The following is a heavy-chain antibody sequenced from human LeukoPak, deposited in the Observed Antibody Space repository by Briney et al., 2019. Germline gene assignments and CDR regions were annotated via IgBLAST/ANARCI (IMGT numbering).Heavy chain of an antibody. CDR2: IYYSGST. J-gene: IGHJ4*02. CDR3: ARERKRGSCYSDC. V-gene: IGHV4-39*07. Sequence: SETLSLTCTVSGGSISSSSYYWGWIRQPPGKGLEWIGSIYYSGSTYYNPSLKSRVTISVDTSKNQFSLKLSSVTAADTAVYYCARERKRGSCYSDCWGQGTLVTVSS. D-gene: IGHD2-15*01. CDR1: GGSISSSSYY.